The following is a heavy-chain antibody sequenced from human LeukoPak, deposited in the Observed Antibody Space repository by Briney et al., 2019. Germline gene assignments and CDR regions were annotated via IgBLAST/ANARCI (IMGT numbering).Heavy chain of an antibody. CDR3: ARQRRRATVTTLTSSVGYGMYV. CDR1: GGTFSSYG. CDR2: IIPIFGTA. Sequence: GASVKVCCKASGGTFSSYGISWVGQAPGQGLEWMGGIIPIFGTANYAQKFQGRVTITADKSTSTAYMELSSLRSEDTAVYYCARQRRRATVTTLTSSVGYGMYVWGKGTTVTVSS. D-gene: IGHD4-17*01. J-gene: IGHJ6*04. V-gene: IGHV1-69*06.